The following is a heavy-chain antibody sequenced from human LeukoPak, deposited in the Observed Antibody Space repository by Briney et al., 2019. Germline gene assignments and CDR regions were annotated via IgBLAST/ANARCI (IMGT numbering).Heavy chain of an antibody. V-gene: IGHV4-39*07. J-gene: IGHJ4*02. CDR2: IYYSGST. D-gene: IGHD4-17*01. CDR3: ARDLNGDYTPDY. Sequence: SETLSLTCTVSGGSISSSSYYWGWIRQPPGKGLEWIGSIYYSGSTYYNPSLKSRVTISVDTSKNQFSLRLSSVTAADTAVYYCARDLNGDYTPDYWGQGTLVTVSS. CDR1: GGSISSSSYY.